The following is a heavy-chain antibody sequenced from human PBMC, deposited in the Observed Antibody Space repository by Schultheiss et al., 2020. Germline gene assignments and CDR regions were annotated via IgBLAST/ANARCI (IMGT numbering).Heavy chain of an antibody. Sequence: GGSLRLSCAASGFTFSSYAMNWVRQAPGRGLEWVSHISSGAATIYYASSVKGRFTVSRDNAKNSLYLQMNSLRAEDTAVYYCATTAMATRFDYWGQGTLVTVSS. V-gene: IGHV3-48*01. D-gene: IGHD5-18*01. CDR3: ATTAMATRFDY. CDR2: ISSGAATI. CDR1: GFTFSSYA. J-gene: IGHJ4*02.